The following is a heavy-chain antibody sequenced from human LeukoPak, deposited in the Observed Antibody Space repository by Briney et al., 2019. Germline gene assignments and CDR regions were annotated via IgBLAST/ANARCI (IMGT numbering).Heavy chain of an antibody. Sequence: GASVKVSCKASGYTFTGYYMHWVRQAPGQGLEWMGIINPSGGNTNYAQKFQGRVTMTRDMSTSTVYMEVTSLRSEDTAVYYCARTSYSSGWYFDYWGQGTLVTVSS. CDR1: GYTFTGYY. D-gene: IGHD6-19*01. CDR2: INPSGGNT. CDR3: ARTSYSSGWYFDY. V-gene: IGHV1-46*01. J-gene: IGHJ4*02.